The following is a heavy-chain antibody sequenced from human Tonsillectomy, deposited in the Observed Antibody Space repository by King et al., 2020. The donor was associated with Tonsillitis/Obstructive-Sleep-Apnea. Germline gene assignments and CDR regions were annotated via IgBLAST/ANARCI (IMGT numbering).Heavy chain of an antibody. J-gene: IGHJ6*02. CDR1: GYSFTS. V-gene: IGHV5-10-1*03. D-gene: IGHD2-15*01. Sequence: EVQLVESGAEVKKPGESLRISCKDSGYSFTSWVRQMPGKGLEWMGMIDPSDSYTNYSPSFQGHVTISADKSISTAYLQWSSLKASDTAMYYCARYCVGASCPTSGWDYYYGMDVWGQGTTVTVSS. CDR3: ARYCVGASCPTSGWDYYYGMDV. CDR2: IDPSDSYT.